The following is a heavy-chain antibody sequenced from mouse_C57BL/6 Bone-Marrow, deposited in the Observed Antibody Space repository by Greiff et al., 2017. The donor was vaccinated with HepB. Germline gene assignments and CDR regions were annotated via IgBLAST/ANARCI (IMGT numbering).Heavy chain of an antibody. V-gene: IGHV2-2*01. J-gene: IGHJ3*01. CDR3: ARNLGHYDYDARFAY. Sequence: VQLQQSGPGLVQPSQSLSITCTVSGFSLTSYGVHWVRQSPGKGLEWLGVIWSGGSTDYNAAFISRLSISKDNSKSQVFFKMNSLQADDTAIYYCARNLGHYDYDARFAYWGQGTLVTVSA. CDR1: GFSLTSYG. CDR2: IWSGGST. D-gene: IGHD2-4*01.